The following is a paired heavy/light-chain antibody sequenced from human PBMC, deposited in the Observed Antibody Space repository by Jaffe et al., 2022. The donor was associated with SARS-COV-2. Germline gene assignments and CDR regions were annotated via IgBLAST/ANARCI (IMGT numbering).Light chain of an antibody. CDR3: QQSSTTLFT. CDR1: QNINTY. V-gene: IGKV1-39*01. J-gene: IGKJ3*01. CDR2: VAS. Sequence: DIQMTQSPSSLSASVGDRVTITCRASQNINTYLNWYQQKPGKAPNLLISVASTLQSGVPSRFNGSGSGTAFTLTINSLQPEDIATYYCQQSSTTLFTFGPGTKVAIK.
Heavy chain of an antibody. J-gene: IGHJ6*04. Sequence: QERLVESGGGLVKPGGSLRLSCEASGFTFSDYYMTWIRQAPGKGLEWISYISNSAATMYYADSVKGRFTISRDNARNSLDLQMNSLRVEDTAVYYCVRLKSQLLKGPLFYHYYMDVWGKGTTVTVSS. V-gene: IGHV3-11*01. CDR3: VRLKSQLLKGPLFYHYYMDV. D-gene: IGHD3-16*02. CDR2: ISNSAATM. CDR1: GFTFSDYY.